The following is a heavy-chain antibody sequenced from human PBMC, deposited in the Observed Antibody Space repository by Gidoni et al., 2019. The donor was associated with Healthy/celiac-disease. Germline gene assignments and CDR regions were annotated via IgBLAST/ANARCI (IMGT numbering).Heavy chain of an antibody. Sequence: EVQLVESGGGLVKPGGSLGLSCAAPGFTFSTAWMSWVRRAPGKGLEWVGRIKSKTDGGTTDYAAPVKGRFTISRDDSKNTLYLQMNSLKTEDTAVYYCTTSIVGATEAFDIWGQGTMVTVSS. CDR3: TTSIVGATEAFDI. CDR1: GFTFSTAW. J-gene: IGHJ3*02. CDR2: IKSKTDGGTT. V-gene: IGHV3-15*01. D-gene: IGHD1-26*01.